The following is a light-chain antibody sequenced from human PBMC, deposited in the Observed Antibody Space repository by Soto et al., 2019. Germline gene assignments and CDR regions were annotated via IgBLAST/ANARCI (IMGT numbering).Light chain of an antibody. V-gene: IGKV4-1*01. CDR3: QQYYNSIT. Sequence: DIVLTQSPDSLAVSLGERATINCKSSQTLLYFSNNKNFLAWYQQKAGQPPKLLITWASTRDSGVPDRFSGSGSGTDFTLTISSLQAEDVAVYYCQQYYNSITFGQGTLLEI. CDR1: QTLLYFSNNKNF. J-gene: IGKJ5*01. CDR2: WAS.